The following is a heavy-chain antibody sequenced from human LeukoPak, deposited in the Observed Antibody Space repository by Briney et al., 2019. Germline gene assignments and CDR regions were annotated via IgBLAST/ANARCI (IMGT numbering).Heavy chain of an antibody. Sequence: GASVKVSCKVSGYTLTELSMHWVRQAPGKGLEWMGGFDPEDGETIYAQKFQGRVTMTEDTSTDTAYMELSSLRSEDTAVYYCASAPTTVTIFDYWGQGTLVTVSS. V-gene: IGHV1-24*01. CDR2: FDPEDGET. CDR1: GYTLTELS. CDR3: ASAPTTVTIFDY. D-gene: IGHD4-17*01. J-gene: IGHJ4*02.